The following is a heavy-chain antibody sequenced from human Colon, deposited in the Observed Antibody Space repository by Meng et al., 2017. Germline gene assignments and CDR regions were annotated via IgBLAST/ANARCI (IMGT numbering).Heavy chain of an antibody. J-gene: IGHJ4*02. Sequence: QVHLHESGPGLVRPSENLSLDCTVSGGSIKSGGYHWSWVRQHPGKGLEYIGFMSDSGTTDYNPSLRSRVSISEIGSSKNQFSLTLRSVTAADTATYFCARDTLYGTDYWGQGVLVTVSS. CDR1: GGSIKSGGYH. CDR3: ARDTLYGTDY. V-gene: IGHV4-31*03. CDR2: MSDSGTT. D-gene: IGHD4-17*01.